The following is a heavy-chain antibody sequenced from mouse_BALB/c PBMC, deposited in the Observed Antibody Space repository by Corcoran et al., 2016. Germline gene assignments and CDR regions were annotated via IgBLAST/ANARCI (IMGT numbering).Heavy chain of an antibody. Sequence: QVTLKESGPGILQPSQTLSLPCSFSGFSLSTSGMGVSWIRQPSGKGLEWLEHIYWDDDKRYNPSLKSRLTISKDTSSNKVFLKITSVDTADTATYYCARRRGSITTAYYAMDYWGQGTSVTVSS. D-gene: IGHD1-2*01. CDR1: GFSLSTSGMG. V-gene: IGHV8-12*01. CDR3: ARRRGSITTAYYAMDY. J-gene: IGHJ4*01. CDR2: IYWDDDK.